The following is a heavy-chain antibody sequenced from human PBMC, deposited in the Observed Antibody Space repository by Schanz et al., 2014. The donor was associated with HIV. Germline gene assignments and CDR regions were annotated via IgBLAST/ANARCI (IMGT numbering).Heavy chain of an antibody. J-gene: IGHJ4*02. CDR1: GFTFHDYA. CDR2: ISWNSGSI. Sequence: EVQLVDSGGGLVHPGGSLRLSCAATGFTFHDYAMHWVRQVPGKGLEWVSGISWNSGSIGYADSVKGRFTISRDNAKNSLYLQMNSLRAEDTALYHCARDSTMDYFDYWGQGTLVTVSS. CDR3: ARDSTMDYFDY. V-gene: IGHV3-9*01.